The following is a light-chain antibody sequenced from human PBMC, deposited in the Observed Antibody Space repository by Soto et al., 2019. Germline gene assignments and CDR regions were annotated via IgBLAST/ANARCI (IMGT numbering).Light chain of an antibody. CDR2: EVS. CDR3: SSYAGSNKSV. V-gene: IGLV2-8*01. CDR1: SSDVGGYNY. Sequence: LTHPPSASGSRGQSVTISCTGTSSDVGGYNYVSWYQQHPGKAPKLMIYEVSKRPSGVPDRFSGSKSGNTASLTVSGLQPEDEADYYCSSYAGSNKSVFGTGTKVTVL. J-gene: IGLJ1*01.